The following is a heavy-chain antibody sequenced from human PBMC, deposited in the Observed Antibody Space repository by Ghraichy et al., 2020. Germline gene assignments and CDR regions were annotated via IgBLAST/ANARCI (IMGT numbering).Heavy chain of an antibody. Sequence: SETLSLTCTVSGGSISSYYWSWIRQPPGKGLEWIGYIYYSGSTNYNPSLKSRVTISVDTSKNQFSLKLSSVTAADTAVYYCARDLGIAAWNYYYGMDVWGQGTTVTVSS. CDR3: ARDLGIAAWNYYYGMDV. J-gene: IGHJ6*02. D-gene: IGHD6-13*01. CDR1: GGSISSYY. CDR2: IYYSGST. V-gene: IGHV4-59*01.